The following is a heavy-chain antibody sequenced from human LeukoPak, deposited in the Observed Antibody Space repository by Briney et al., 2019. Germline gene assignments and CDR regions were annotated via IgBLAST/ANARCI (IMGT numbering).Heavy chain of an antibody. CDR1: GGSISSYY. CDR3: ARQPDYYYYYMDV. V-gene: IGHV4-34*01. CDR2: INHSGST. Sequence: SETLSPTCTVSGGSISSYYWSWIRQPPGKGLEWIGEINHSGSTNYNPSLKSRVTMSVDTSKNQFSLKLSSVTAADTAVYYCARQPDYYYYYMDVWGKGTTVTISS. J-gene: IGHJ6*03.